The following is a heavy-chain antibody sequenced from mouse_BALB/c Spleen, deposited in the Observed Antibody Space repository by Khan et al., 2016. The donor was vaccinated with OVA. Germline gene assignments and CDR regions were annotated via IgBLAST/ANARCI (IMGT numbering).Heavy chain of an antibody. J-gene: IGHJ3*01. Sequence: QVQRKQSGPGLVAPSQTLSITCTVSGFSLTSYGVHWVRQPPGKGLEWLGVIWAGGSTNHNSALMSRLSISKDNSKSQVFLKMNSLQTDDTAMYYCARAFYYGAWFAYWGQGTLVTVSA. CDR2: IWAGGST. CDR1: GFSLTSYG. V-gene: IGHV2-9*02. D-gene: IGHD1-1*01. CDR3: ARAFYYGAWFAY.